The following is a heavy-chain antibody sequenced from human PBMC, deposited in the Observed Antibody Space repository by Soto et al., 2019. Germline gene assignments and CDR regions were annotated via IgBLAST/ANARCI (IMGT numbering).Heavy chain of an antibody. V-gene: IGHV1-8*01. Sequence: ASVKVSCKASGYPFTSYDINWVRQATGQGLEWVGWMNPNSGNTGYAQKFQGRVTMTRNTSTSTVYMELSSLRSEDTAVYYCARITSYSGYDYPLDYWGQGTLVTVSS. CDR3: ARITSYSGYDYPLDY. D-gene: IGHD5-12*01. CDR1: GYPFTSYD. CDR2: MNPNSGNT. J-gene: IGHJ4*02.